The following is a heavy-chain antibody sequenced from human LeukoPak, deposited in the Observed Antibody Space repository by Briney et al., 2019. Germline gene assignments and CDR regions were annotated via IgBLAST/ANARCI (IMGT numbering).Heavy chain of an antibody. J-gene: IGHJ5*02. CDR2: IRSKAYGGTT. Sequence: PGGSLRLSCTTSGFTFGDYAMSWFRQAPGKGLEWVGFIRSKAYGGTTEFAASVKGRFTISRDDSKSIASLQMNSLKTEDTAVYYCTLGGSGWAYSWFDPWGQGTLVTVSS. CDR1: GFTFGDYA. CDR3: TLGGSGWAYSWFDP. D-gene: IGHD6-19*01. V-gene: IGHV3-49*03.